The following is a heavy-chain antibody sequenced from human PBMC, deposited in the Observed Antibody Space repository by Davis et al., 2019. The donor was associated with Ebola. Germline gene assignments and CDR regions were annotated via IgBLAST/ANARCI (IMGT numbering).Heavy chain of an antibody. Sequence: GESLKISCAASGFTFSGSAMHWVRQASGKGLEWVGRIRSKANSYATAYAASVKGRFTISRDDSKNTAYLQMNSLKTEDTAVHYCSQTSPHVGDVWGQGTTVTASS. J-gene: IGHJ6*02. CDR3: SQTSPHVGDV. D-gene: IGHD1/OR15-1a*01. V-gene: IGHV3-73*01. CDR2: IRSKANSYAT. CDR1: GFTFSGSA.